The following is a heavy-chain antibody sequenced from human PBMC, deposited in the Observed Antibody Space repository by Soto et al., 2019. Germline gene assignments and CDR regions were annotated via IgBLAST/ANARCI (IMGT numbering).Heavy chain of an antibody. V-gene: IGHV3-30-3*01. CDR1: GFTFSSYA. CDR2: ISYDGSNK. D-gene: IGHD4-17*01. J-gene: IGHJ4*02. Sequence: LRLSCAASGFTFSSYAMHWVRQAPGKGLEWVAVISYDGSNKYYADSVKGRFTISRDNSKNTLYLQMNSLRVEDTAVYYCARALGDYGDCWGQGTLVTVSS. CDR3: ARALGDYGDC.